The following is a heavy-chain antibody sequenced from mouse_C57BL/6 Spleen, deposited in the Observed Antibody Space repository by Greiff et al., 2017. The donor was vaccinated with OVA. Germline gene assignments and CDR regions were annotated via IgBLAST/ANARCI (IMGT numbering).Heavy chain of an antibody. CDR1: GFTFSSYA. J-gene: IGHJ2*01. Sequence: EVQGVESGGGLVKPGGSLKLSCAASGFTFSSYAMSWVRQTPEKRLEWVATISDGGSYTYYPDNVKGRFTISRDNAKNNLYLQMSHLKSEDTAMYYCARDNYGSSRFDYWGQGTTLTVSS. V-gene: IGHV5-4*01. D-gene: IGHD1-1*01. CDR2: ISDGGSYT. CDR3: ARDNYGSSRFDY.